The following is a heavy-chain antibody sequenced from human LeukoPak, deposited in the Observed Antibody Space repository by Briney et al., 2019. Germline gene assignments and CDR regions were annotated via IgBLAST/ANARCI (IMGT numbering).Heavy chain of an antibody. Sequence: ASVKVSCKASGYTFTSYYMHWVRQAPGQGPEWMGIINPSGGSTSYAQKFQGRVTMTRDTSTSTVYMELSSLRSEDTAVYYCAGGSSGWYSVAYWGQGTLVTVSS. CDR3: AGGSSGWYSVAY. D-gene: IGHD6-19*01. CDR1: GYTFTSYY. V-gene: IGHV1-46*01. CDR2: INPSGGST. J-gene: IGHJ4*02.